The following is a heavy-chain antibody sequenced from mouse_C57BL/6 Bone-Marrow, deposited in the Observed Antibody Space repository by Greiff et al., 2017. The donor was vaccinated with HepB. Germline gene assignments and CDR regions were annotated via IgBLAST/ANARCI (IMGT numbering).Heavy chain of an antibody. CDR2: IDPSDSET. CDR3: ARTAYYGYDGAMDY. D-gene: IGHD2-9*01. V-gene: IGHV1-52*01. CDR1: GYTFTSYW. Sequence: QVQLQQPGAELVRPGSSVKLSCKASGYTFTSYWMHWVKQRPIQGLEWIGNIDPSDSETHYNQKFKDKATLTVDKSSSTAYMQLSSLTSEDSAVYYCARTAYYGYDGAMDYWGQGTSVTVSS. J-gene: IGHJ4*01.